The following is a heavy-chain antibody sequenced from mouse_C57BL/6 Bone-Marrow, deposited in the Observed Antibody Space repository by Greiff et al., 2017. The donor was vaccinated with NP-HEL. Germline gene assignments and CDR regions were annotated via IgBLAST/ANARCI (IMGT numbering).Heavy chain of an antibody. CDR1: GYTFTSYW. Sequence: QVQLQQPGAELVRPGTSVKLSCKASGYTFTSYWMHWVKQRPGQGLEWIGVIDPSDSYTNYNQKFKGKATLTVDTSSSAAYMQLSSLTSEDSAVYDCARANCSGSSYAFAYWGQGTLVTVSA. V-gene: IGHV1-59*01. J-gene: IGHJ3*01. CDR3: ARANCSGSSYAFAY. D-gene: IGHD1-1*01. CDR2: IDPSDSYT.